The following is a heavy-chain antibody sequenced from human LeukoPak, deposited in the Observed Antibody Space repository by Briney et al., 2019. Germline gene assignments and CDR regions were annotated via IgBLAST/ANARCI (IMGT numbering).Heavy chain of an antibody. V-gene: IGHV4-34*01. D-gene: IGHD2-2*01. CDR2: INRSGST. Sequence: SETLSLTCAVYGGSFNGYYWSWIRQPPGKGLEWIGEINRSGSTNYNPSLKSRVTISVDTSKNQFSLKLSSVTAADTAVYYCARDCSSSSCYLDYWGQGTLVTVSS. CDR3: ARDCSSSSCYLDY. CDR1: GGSFNGYY. J-gene: IGHJ4*02.